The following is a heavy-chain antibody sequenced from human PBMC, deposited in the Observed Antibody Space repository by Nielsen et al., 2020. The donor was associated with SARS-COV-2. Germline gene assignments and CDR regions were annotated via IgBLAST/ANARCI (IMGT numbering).Heavy chain of an antibody. CDR2: IYSGGSST. CDR1: GFTFSSYA. J-gene: IGHJ4*02. V-gene: IGHV3-23*03. Sequence: GESLKISCAASGFTFSSYAMSWVRQAPGKGLEWVSVIYSGGSSTYYADSVKGRLTISRDNSKNTLYLQMNSLRAEDTAVYYCAKGDDILTGYFDYWGQGTLVTVSS. D-gene: IGHD3-9*01. CDR3: AKGDDILTGYFDY.